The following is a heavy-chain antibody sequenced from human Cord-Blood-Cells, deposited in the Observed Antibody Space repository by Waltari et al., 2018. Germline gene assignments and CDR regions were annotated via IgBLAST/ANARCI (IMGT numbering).Heavy chain of an antibody. Sequence: EVQLVESGGGLVQPGGSLSLSCAASGFAFSSYWMSWGRQAPGKGLGWVGKIKQEGSDKYLVYSVKDRFTSSITNAKSSLYLRMNSLRAEDTAVYYGARGRGSSSYWGQGTLVTVSS. V-gene: IGHV3-7*01. CDR1: GFAFSSYW. CDR2: IKQEGSDK. D-gene: IGHD6-6*01. CDR3: ARGRGSSSY. J-gene: IGHJ4*02.